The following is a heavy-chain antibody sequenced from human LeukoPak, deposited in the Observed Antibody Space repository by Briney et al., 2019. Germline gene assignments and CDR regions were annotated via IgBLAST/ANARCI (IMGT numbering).Heavy chain of an antibody. J-gene: IGHJ2*01. CDR1: GGSISSYY. V-gene: IGHV4-59*01. CDR3: ARDNYGGNEYWYFDL. D-gene: IGHD4-23*01. CDR2: IYYSGST. Sequence: PSETLSLTCAVSGGSISSYYWSWIRQPPGKGLEWIGYIYYSGSTNYNPSLKSRVTISVDTSKNQFSLKLSSVTAADTAVYYCARDNYGGNEYWYFDLWGRGTLVTVSS.